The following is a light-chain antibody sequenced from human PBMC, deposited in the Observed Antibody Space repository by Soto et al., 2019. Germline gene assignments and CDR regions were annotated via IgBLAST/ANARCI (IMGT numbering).Light chain of an antibody. CDR3: SSYSPSATLV. CDR1: TSDIGDYNY. CDR2: EVT. J-gene: IGLJ3*02. Sequence: QSALTQPASVSGSPGQSITISCTGLTSDIGDYNYVSWYQQHPGKAPKLMIYEVTNRPSGISGRFSGSKTGITASLTISGLQADDEADYYCSSYSPSATLVFGGGTKLTVL. V-gene: IGLV2-14*03.